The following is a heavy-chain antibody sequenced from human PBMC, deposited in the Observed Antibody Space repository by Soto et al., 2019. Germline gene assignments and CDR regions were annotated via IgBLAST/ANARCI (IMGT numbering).Heavy chain of an antibody. CDR2: INPSGGMT. J-gene: IGHJ4*02. D-gene: IGHD6-13*01. Sequence: QVQLVQSGAEVKKPGASVKVSCKTSGYTFTSYYMHWVRQAPGQGLEWMGVINPSGGMTSYTQKFQGRVTMTRDTSTSTVYMELSSLRSEDTAVYYCARGGQTGSSWFSWGQGTLVTVSS. CDR3: ARGGQTGSSWFS. CDR1: GYTFTSYY. V-gene: IGHV1-46*03.